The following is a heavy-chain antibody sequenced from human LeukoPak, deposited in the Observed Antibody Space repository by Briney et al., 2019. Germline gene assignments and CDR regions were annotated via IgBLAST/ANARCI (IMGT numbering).Heavy chain of an antibody. V-gene: IGHV3-30*01. J-gene: IGHJ4*02. CDR1: GFTFSSYA. CDR3: ARVSGRQLVPFDY. CDR2: ISYDGSNK. D-gene: IGHD6-6*01. Sequence: GGSLRLSCAASGFTFSSYAMHWVRQAPGKGLEWVAVISYDGSNKYYADSVKGRFTISRDNSKNTLYLQMNSLRAEDTAVYYCARVSGRQLVPFDYWGQGTLVTVS.